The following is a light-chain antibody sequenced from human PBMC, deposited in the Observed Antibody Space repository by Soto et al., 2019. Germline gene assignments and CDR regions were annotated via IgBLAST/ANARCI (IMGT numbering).Light chain of an antibody. V-gene: IGKV1-39*01. Sequence: DIQMTQSPSSLSASVGDRVTITCRASQSISTYLIWYQQKPGKAPKLLIYATPSLQNGVPSRFSGSGSGTDFTLTISSLQPEDFATYYCQQSYSTPPGTFGQGTKVDIK. J-gene: IGKJ1*01. CDR2: ATP. CDR3: QQSYSTPPGT. CDR1: QSISTY.